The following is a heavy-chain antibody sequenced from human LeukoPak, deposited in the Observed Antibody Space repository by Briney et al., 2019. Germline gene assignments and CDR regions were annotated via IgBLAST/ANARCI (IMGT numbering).Heavy chain of an antibody. J-gene: IGHJ6*03. Sequence: PSETLSLTCTVSGASISSSYWSWIRQSPGKGLEWIGYIHYSGSTNFNPSLKSRVTMSVDTSRNQFSLNLSSVTAADTAVYYCARLSPIQAVQHYYYHSMDVWGKGITVTVSS. CDR3: ARLSPIQAVQHYYYHSMDV. CDR1: GASISSSY. CDR2: IHYSGST. V-gene: IGHV4-59*08. D-gene: IGHD1-1*01.